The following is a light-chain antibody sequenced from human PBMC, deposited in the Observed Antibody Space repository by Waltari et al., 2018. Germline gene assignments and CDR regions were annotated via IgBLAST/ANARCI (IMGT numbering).Light chain of an antibody. CDR2: DAS. CDR3: QKYGSLPAT. J-gene: IGKJ1*01. V-gene: IGKV3-20*01. Sequence: EIMLTQSPGTLSLSPGERANLSCRANQSISKYLAWYQQKPGQAPRLLIYDASIRATGIPDRFSGSGYGTDFSLTISRLEPEDYAVYYCQKYGSLPATFGRGTKVEIK. CDR1: QSISKY.